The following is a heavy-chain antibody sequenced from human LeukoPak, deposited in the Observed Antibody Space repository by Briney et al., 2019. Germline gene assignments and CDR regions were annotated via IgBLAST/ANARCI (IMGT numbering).Heavy chain of an antibody. V-gene: IGHV3-23*01. CDR3: AKLDALRWSHYYYYYMDV. Sequence: PGGSLRLSCAASGFTFSSYAMSWVRQAPGKGLEWVSAISGSGGSTYYADSVKGRFTISRDNSKNTLYLQMNSLRAEDTAVYYCAKLDALRWSHYYYYYMDVWGKGTTVTVSS. D-gene: IGHD4-23*01. CDR2: ISGSGGST. CDR1: GFTFSSYA. J-gene: IGHJ6*03.